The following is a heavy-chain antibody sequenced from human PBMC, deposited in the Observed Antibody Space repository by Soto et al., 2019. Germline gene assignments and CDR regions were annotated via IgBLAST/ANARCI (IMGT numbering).Heavy chain of an antibody. D-gene: IGHD3-22*01. CDR1: GFTFSSYA. Sequence: PGGSLRLSCAASGFTFSSYAMSWVRQAPGKGLEWVSAIGGRTYYADSVKGRFTISRDNSKNTLYLQMNSLRAEDTAVYYCAKGRNYYDSSGLDYWGQGTLVTVSS. CDR3: AKGRNYYDSSGLDY. V-gene: IGHV3-23*01. J-gene: IGHJ4*02. CDR2: IGGRT.